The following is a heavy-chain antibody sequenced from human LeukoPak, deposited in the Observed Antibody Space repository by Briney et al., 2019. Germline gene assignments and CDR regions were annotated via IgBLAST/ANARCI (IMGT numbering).Heavy chain of an antibody. CDR1: GFTFSSYA. Sequence: GGSLRLSCAASGFTFSSYAMSWVRQAPGKGLEWVPVISYDGSNKYYADSVKGRFTISRDNSKNTLYLQMNSLRAEDTAVYYCAKDLARGVFDYWGQGTLVTVSS. D-gene: IGHD2-8*01. V-gene: IGHV3-30*18. CDR2: ISYDGSNK. J-gene: IGHJ4*02. CDR3: AKDLARGVFDY.